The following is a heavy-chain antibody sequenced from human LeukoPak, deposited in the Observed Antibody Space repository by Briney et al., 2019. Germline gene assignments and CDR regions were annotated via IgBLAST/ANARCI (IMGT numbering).Heavy chain of an antibody. D-gene: IGHD3-22*01. CDR3: ARDLERGVREYYYDSSGHPTPNDAFDI. J-gene: IGHJ3*02. CDR2: TYYRSKWYN. CDR1: GDSVSSNSAA. Sequence: SQTLSLTCAISGDSVSSNSAAWNWIRQSPSRGLEWLGRTYYRSKWYNDYAVSVKSRITINPDTSKNQFSLQLNSVTPEDTAVYYCARDLERGVREYYYDSSGHPTPNDAFDIWGQGTMVTVSS. V-gene: IGHV6-1*01.